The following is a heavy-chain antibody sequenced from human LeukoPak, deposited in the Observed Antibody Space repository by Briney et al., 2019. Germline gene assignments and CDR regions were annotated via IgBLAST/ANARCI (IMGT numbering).Heavy chain of an antibody. CDR1: GFTFTIYG. D-gene: IGHD6-19*01. V-gene: IGHV3-21*01. CDR3: ATLWDPVAGTTQPLL. J-gene: IGHJ4*02. CDR2: ISSSGSDI. Sequence: GGSLRLSCAASGFTFTIYGMNWVRQAPGKGLEWVSSISSSGSDIYYADSLKGRFTISRDNANNSLYLQMNSLRVEDTAVYYCATLWDPVAGTTQPLLWGQGTLVTVSS.